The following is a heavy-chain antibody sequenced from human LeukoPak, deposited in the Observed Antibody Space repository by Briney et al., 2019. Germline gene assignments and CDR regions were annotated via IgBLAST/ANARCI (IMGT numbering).Heavy chain of an antibody. CDR2: ISWNSGSI. V-gene: IGHV3-9*03. CDR3: AKDARGYYGSGSSLFDY. CDR1: GFTFDDYA. J-gene: IGHJ4*02. Sequence: PGGSLRLSCAASGFTFDDYAMHWVRQAPGKGLEWVPGISWNSGSIGYADSVKGRFTISRDNAKNSLYLQMNSLRAEDMALYYCAKDARGYYGSGSSLFDYWGQGTLVTVSS. D-gene: IGHD3-10*01.